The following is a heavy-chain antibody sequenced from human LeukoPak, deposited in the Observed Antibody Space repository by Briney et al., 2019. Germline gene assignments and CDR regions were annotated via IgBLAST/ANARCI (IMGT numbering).Heavy chain of an antibody. CDR2: ISGSGGST. CDR1: GFTFSSYA. D-gene: IGHD1-26*01. J-gene: IGHJ6*02. CDR3: ASPLGWEPSDGMDV. V-gene: IGHV3-23*01. Sequence: GGSLRLSCAASGFTFSSYAMNWVRQAPGKGLEWVSAISGSGGSTYYADSVKGRFTISRDNSKNTLYLQMNSLRAEDTAVYYCASPLGWEPSDGMDVWGQGTTVTVSS.